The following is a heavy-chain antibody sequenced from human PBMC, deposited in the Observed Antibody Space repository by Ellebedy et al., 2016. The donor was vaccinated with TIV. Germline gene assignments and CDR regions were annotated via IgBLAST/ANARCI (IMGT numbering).Heavy chain of an antibody. V-gene: IGHV4-39*07. CDR2: INYSGTT. Sequence: MPSETLSLTCTVSGASISSTTCYWVWIRQPPGKGLEYIGTINYSGTTYYNPSLKSRVPISIDTSKNQFSLNLSSVTAADTAVYYCARRRSGSSEDYWGQGTLVTVSS. D-gene: IGHD6-19*01. CDR1: GASISSTTCY. J-gene: IGHJ4*02. CDR3: ARRRSGSSEDY.